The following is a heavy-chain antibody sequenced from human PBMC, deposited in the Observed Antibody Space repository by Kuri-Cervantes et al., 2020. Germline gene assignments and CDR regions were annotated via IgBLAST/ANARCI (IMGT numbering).Heavy chain of an antibody. J-gene: IGHJ1*01. CDR2: IYYSGNT. Sequence: SETLSLTCIVSGGSISSSSYYWGWIRQPPGKGLEWIGSIYYSGNTNYNPPLRNRVTISIDTSKNQFSLKVTSVIAADTAVYHCARMYGSAFLPTGYFQYWGQGTLVTVSS. D-gene: IGHD3-10*01. CDR1: GGSISSSSYY. CDR3: ARMYGSAFLPTGYFQY. V-gene: IGHV4-39*07.